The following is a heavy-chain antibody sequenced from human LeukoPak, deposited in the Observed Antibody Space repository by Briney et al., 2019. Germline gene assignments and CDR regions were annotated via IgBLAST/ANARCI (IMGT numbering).Heavy chain of an antibody. J-gene: IGHJ4*02. CDR2: IYHSGST. CDR1: GGSISSGGYS. V-gene: IGHV4-30-2*01. CDR3: ARQYSYGSQYYFDY. Sequence: SQTLSLTCAVSGGSISSGGYSWSWIRQPPGKGLEWIGYIYHSGSTYCNPSLKSRVTISVDRSKNQFSLKLSSVTAADTAVYYCARQYSYGSQYYFDYWGQGTLVTVSS. D-gene: IGHD5-18*01.